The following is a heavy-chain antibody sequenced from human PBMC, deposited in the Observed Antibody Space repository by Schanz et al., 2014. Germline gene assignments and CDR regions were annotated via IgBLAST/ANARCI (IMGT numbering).Heavy chain of an antibody. CDR3: ARPALWCGDNCFDP. CDR1: GFTFSSYW. Sequence: EVQLVESGGGLVQPGGSLRLSCAASGFTFSSYWMHWVRQVPGKGLVWVSRIKSDGSSTSYADSVKGRFTISRDNAKSTLYLQMSSLRAEDTAVYYCARPALWCGDNCFDPWGQGTLVTVSS. J-gene: IGHJ5*01. D-gene: IGHD3-10*01. V-gene: IGHV3-74*01. CDR2: IKSDGSST.